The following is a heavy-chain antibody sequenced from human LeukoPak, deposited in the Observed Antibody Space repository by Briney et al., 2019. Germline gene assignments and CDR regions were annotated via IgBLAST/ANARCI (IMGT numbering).Heavy chain of an antibody. V-gene: IGHV3-30-3*01. CDR1: GFTFSSYA. J-gene: IGHJ4*02. CDR3: ARGGSSWYYFDY. D-gene: IGHD6-13*01. Sequence: GSLSLSCAASGFTFSSYAMHWVRQAPGKGLEWVAVISYDGSNKYYADSVKGRFTISRDNSKNTLYLQMNSLRAEDTAVYYCARGGSSWYYFDYWGQGTLVTVSS. CDR2: ISYDGSNK.